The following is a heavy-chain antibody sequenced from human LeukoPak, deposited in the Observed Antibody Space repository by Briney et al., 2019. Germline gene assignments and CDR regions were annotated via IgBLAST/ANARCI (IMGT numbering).Heavy chain of an antibody. CDR2: IKTSGNT. CDR1: GGSISSGGYY. D-gene: IGHD3-3*01. J-gene: IGHJ4*02. CDR3: ARGGNSDFWSGSTFTY. Sequence: SETLSLTCTVPGGSISSGGYYWNWIRQPAGKGLEWIGRIKTSGNTNYNSSLKTRVTISIDTSKNHFSLKLTSVTAADTAVYFCARGGNSDFWSGSTFTYWGQGALVTVSS. V-gene: IGHV4-61*02.